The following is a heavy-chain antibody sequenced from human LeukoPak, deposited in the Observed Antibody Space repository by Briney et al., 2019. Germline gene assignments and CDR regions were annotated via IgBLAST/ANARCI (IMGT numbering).Heavy chain of an antibody. V-gene: IGHV1-2*02. CDR1: GYTFTDYY. Sequence: ASVKVSCKASGYTFTDYYLHWVRQAPGQGLEWMGWINPNSGVTNYAQKFQGRVTMTRDTSISTAYMELSRLRSDDTAVYYCARTGYSSGGPSGYAFDIWGQGTMVTVSS. J-gene: IGHJ3*02. CDR2: INPNSGVT. D-gene: IGHD6-19*01. CDR3: ARTGYSSGGPSGYAFDI.